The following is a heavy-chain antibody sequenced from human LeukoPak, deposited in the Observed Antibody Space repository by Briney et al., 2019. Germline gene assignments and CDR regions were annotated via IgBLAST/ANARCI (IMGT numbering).Heavy chain of an antibody. J-gene: IGHJ3*02. CDR2: INHSGST. V-gene: IGHV4-34*01. CDR3: AKGYGVTVAFDI. Sequence: PSETLSLTCAVYGGSFSGYYWSWIRQPPGKGLEWIGEINHSGSTNYNPSLKSRVTISVDTSKNQFSLKLSSVTAADTALYYCAKGYGVTVAFDIWGQGTMVTVSS. CDR1: GGSFSGYY. D-gene: IGHD4-23*01.